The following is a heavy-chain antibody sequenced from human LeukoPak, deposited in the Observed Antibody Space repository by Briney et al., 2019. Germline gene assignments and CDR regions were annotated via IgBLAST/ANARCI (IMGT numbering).Heavy chain of an antibody. CDR1: GFTFGDYA. CDR2: IRSKAYGWTT. CDR3: TRSAGYRSGWYHDY. Sequence: GGSLRLSCTASGFTFGDYAMSWVRQAPGKGLEWVGFIRSKAYGWTTEYAASVKGRFTISRDDSKSIAYLQMNSLKTEDTAVYYCTRSAGYRSGWYHDYWGQGTLVTVSS. V-gene: IGHV3-49*04. D-gene: IGHD6-19*01. J-gene: IGHJ4*02.